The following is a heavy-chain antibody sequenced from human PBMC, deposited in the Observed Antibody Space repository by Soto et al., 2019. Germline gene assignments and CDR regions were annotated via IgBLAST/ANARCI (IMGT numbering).Heavy chain of an antibody. CDR3: AHRPQNEMVVVVPAAKGNWFDP. D-gene: IGHD2-2*01. Sequence: SGPTLVNPTQTLTLTCTFSGFSLSTSGVGVGWIRQPPGKALEWLALIYWNDDKRYSPSLKSRLTITKDTSKNQVVLTMTNMDPVDTATYYCAHRPQNEMVVVVPAAKGNWFDPWGQGTLVTVSS. J-gene: IGHJ5*02. CDR1: GFSLSTSGVG. CDR2: IYWNDDK. V-gene: IGHV2-5*01.